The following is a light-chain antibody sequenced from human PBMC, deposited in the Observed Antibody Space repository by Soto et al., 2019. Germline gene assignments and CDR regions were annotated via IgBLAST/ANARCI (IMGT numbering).Light chain of an antibody. CDR1: QGSSSY. CDR3: HQSEHLPT. J-gene: IGKJ5*01. Sequence: VIWMTQFPAVVSASTGDRVTISCRMSQGSSSYLAWYQQKPGKAPELLIYAASTLPSGVPSRFRGSRSGTDFTFTISRLQPKDIATHYCHQSEHLPTYGHRTRL. V-gene: IGKV1D-8*03. CDR2: AAS.